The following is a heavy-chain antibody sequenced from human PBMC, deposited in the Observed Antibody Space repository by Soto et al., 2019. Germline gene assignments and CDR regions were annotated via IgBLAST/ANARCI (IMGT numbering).Heavy chain of an antibody. V-gene: IGHV3-9*01. J-gene: IGHJ4*02. D-gene: IGHD3-22*01. CDR3: AKDLEYYYASSGPLFDY. Sequence: SLRLSCAASGFTFDDYAMHWVRQAPGKGLEWVSGISWNSGSIGYADSVKGRFTISRDNAKNSLYLQMNSLRAEDTALYYCAKDLEYYYASSGPLFDYWGQGTLVTVSS. CDR1: GFTFDDYA. CDR2: ISWNSGSI.